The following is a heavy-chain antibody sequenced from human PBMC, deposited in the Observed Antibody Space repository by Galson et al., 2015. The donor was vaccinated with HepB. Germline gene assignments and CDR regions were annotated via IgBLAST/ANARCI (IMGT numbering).Heavy chain of an antibody. Sequence: SLRLSCAASGFTFSSHSMNWVRQAPGKGLEWVSSISSSGSYIYYADSVKGRFTISRDNAKHSLSLQMNSLRAEDTAVYYCAKASITIFGVVSYWYFDLWGRGTLVTVSS. V-gene: IGHV3-21*01. J-gene: IGHJ2*01. CDR3: AKASITIFGVVSYWYFDL. D-gene: IGHD3-3*01. CDR1: GFTFSSHS. CDR2: ISSSGSYI.